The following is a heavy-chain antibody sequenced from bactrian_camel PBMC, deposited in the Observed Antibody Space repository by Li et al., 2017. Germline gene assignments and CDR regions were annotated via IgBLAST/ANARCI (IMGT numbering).Heavy chain of an antibody. Sequence: QVQLVESGGGSVQTGGSLTLSCAASGATVSTVCMAWFRQAPGKEREAIASINSETLTNYTDSVKGRFTISQDEEQRKVYLQMDSLKLEDTAMYYCATVASGGEPWRCGDWYLEWPYASWGQGTQVTVS. V-gene: IGHV3S53*01. CDR1: GATVSTVC. CDR3: ATVASGGEPWRCGDWYLEWPYAS. D-gene: IGHD6*01. CDR2: INSETLT. J-gene: IGHJ4*01.